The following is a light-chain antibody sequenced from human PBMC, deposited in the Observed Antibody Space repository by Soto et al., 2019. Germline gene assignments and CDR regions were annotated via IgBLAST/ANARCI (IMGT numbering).Light chain of an antibody. CDR2: EVS. CDR3: SSYAVTTIFV. J-gene: IGLJ1*01. Sequence: QSVLTLPPSASGSPGQSVTISCTGTSSDVGGYNYVSWYQQHPGKAPKVIIYEVSKRPSGVPDRFSGSKSGSTASLTVSGLQAEDEADYYCSSYAVTTIFVFGTGTKVTXL. V-gene: IGLV2-8*01. CDR1: SSDVGGYNY.